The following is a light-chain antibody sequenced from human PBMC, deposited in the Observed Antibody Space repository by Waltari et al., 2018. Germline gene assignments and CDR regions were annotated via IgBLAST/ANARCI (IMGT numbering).Light chain of an antibody. V-gene: IGKV1-39*01. CDR3: QHHHIYPFT. CDR1: QSISSH. Sequence: DIQMTQSPSSLSASVGDRVTITCRASQSISSHLNWYQQKPGKDPMSLFYLTSNLQSGVPSRFSGSGSGTDFSLTISSLQPEDFATYYCQHHHIYPFTFGPGTKVDIK. J-gene: IGKJ3*01. CDR2: LTS.